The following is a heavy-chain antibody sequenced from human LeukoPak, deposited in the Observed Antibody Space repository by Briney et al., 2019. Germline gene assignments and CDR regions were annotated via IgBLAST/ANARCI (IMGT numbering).Heavy chain of an antibody. CDR2: ISGSGGST. J-gene: IGHJ4*02. CDR1: GFTFSSYA. CDR3: AKAHYGSGSYYADC. Sequence: QPGGSLRLSCAASGFTFSSYAMSWVRQAPGKGLEWVSAISGSGGSTYYADSVKGRFTISRDNSKNTLYLQMNSLRAEDTAVYYCAKAHYGSGSYYADCWGQGTLVTVSS. V-gene: IGHV3-23*01. D-gene: IGHD3-10*01.